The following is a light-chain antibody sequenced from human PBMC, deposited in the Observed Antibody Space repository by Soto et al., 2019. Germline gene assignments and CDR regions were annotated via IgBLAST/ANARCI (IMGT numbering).Light chain of an antibody. V-gene: IGLV2-14*01. CDR2: EVS. J-gene: IGLJ3*02. Sequence: QSVLTQPASVSGSPGQSITISCTGTSSDVGGYNYVSWYQQHPGKAPKLMIYEVSNRPSGVSNRFSGSKSGNTASLTISGLQAEDEADYYCSSHTSRSTRVFGGGTKLTVL. CDR3: SSHTSRSTRV. CDR1: SSDVGGYNY.